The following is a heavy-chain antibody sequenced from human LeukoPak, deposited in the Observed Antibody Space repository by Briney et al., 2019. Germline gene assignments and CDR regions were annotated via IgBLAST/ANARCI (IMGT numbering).Heavy chain of an antibody. J-gene: IGHJ4*02. CDR3: ARQLYVRGAGPLTFDY. D-gene: IGHD3-10*02. Sequence: SETLSLTCTVSGGSISSSSYYWGWLRQPPGKGLEWLGSIYYSGSTYYNPSLKSRVTISVDTSKNQFALKLSSVTAPDTAVYYCARQLYVRGAGPLTFDYWGQGTLVTVSS. CDR2: IYYSGST. CDR1: GGSISSSSYY. V-gene: IGHV4-39*01.